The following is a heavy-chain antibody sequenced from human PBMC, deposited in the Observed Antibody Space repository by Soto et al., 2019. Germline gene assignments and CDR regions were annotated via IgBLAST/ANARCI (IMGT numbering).Heavy chain of an antibody. CDR3: ARHYSPGGLWFGDLLSKTAPARY. CDR2: ISAYNGNT. J-gene: IGHJ4*02. D-gene: IGHD3-10*01. CDR1: GYTFTSYG. Sequence: QVQLVQSGAEVKKPGASVKVSCKASGYTFTSYGISWVRQDPGQGLEWMGWISAYNGNTNYAQKLQGRVTMNTDTATSKAHMEMRSLTSGESAVYYCARHYSPGGLWFGDLLSKTAPARYWGQGTLVTVSS. V-gene: IGHV1-18*01.